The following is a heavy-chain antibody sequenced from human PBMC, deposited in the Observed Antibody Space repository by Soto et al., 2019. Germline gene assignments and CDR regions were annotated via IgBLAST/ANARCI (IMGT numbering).Heavy chain of an antibody. V-gene: IGHV5-51*01. CDR3: ASSEYYDFWSGYWGAGTFDI. Sequence: PGESLRISCKGSGYSFTSYWIGWVRQLPGKGLEWMGIIYPGDSDTRYSPSFQGQVTISADKSISTAYLQWSSLKASDTAMYYCASSEYYDFWSGYWGAGTFDIWGQGTMVTVSS. D-gene: IGHD3-3*01. CDR1: GYSFTSYW. CDR2: IYPGDSDT. J-gene: IGHJ3*02.